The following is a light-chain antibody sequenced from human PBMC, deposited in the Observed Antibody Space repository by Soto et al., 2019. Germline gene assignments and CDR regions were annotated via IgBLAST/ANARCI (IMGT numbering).Light chain of an antibody. CDR3: QQYYSIPIT. V-gene: IGKV4-1*01. Sequence: DIVLTQSPDSLAVSLGERATINCKSSQSVIYSSNNKNYLVWYQQKQGQPPKRLIYWASTRESGVPDRFSGRGSGTDFTLTISSLQAEDVAVYYCQQYYSIPITFGQGTRLEIK. CDR2: WAS. J-gene: IGKJ5*01. CDR1: QSVIYSSNNKNY.